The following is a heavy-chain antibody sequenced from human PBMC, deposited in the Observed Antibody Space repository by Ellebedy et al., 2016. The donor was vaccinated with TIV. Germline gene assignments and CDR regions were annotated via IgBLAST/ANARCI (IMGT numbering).Heavy chain of an antibody. J-gene: IGHJ4*02. CDR1: GFTFDDYA. CDR2: ISWNSGTT. Sequence: GGSLRLXCAASGFTFDDYAMHWVRQAPGKGLEWVPGISWNSGTTDYADFVKGRFTISRDNAKNSLYLQMNRLRADDTAFYYCARDLRITARDYYLDYWGQGTLVTVSS. CDR3: ARDLRITARDYYLDY. D-gene: IGHD6-6*01. V-gene: IGHV3-9*01.